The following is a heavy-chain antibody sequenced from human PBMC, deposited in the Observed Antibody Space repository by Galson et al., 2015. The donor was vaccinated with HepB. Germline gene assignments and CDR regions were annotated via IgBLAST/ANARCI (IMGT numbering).Heavy chain of an antibody. CDR1: GYTFTSYG. CDR2: ISAYNGNT. V-gene: IGHV1-18*01. Sequence: SVKVSCKASGYTFTSYGISWVRQAPGQGLEWMGWISAYNGNTNYAQKLQGRVTMTTDTSTSTAYMELRSLRSDDTAVYYCARPLMGAAALTPYYYYYGMDVWGQGTTVTVSS. CDR3: ARPLMGAAALTPYYYYYGMDV. J-gene: IGHJ6*02. D-gene: IGHD2-2*01.